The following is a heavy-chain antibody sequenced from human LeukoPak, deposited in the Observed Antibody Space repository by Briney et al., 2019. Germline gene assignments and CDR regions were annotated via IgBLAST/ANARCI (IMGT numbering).Heavy chain of an antibody. D-gene: IGHD1-1*01. CDR2: IIPIFGTA. CDR3: SRTGYNWNDAPNGNYYYYGMDV. V-gene: IGHV1-69*13. J-gene: IGHJ6*02. CDR1: GGTFSSYA. Sequence: ASVKVSCKASGGTFSSYAISWVRQAPGQGLEWMGGIIPIFGTANYAQKFQGRVTITADESTSTAYMELSSLRSEDTAVYYCSRTGYNWNDAPNGNYYYYGMDVWGQGTTVTVSS.